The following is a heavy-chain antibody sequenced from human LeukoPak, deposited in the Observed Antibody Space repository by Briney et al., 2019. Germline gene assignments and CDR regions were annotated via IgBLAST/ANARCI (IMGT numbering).Heavy chain of an antibody. J-gene: IGHJ6*03. Sequence: GGSLRLSCAVSGFTFSVYGMSWVRQAPGKGLEWVSAITGSGGRTYYADSEKGRFTISRDNSKNTLYLQINSLRAEDTAVYYCARDENYYGSGGTDNYYYYYYMDVWGKGTTVTVSS. CDR1: GFTFSVYG. CDR2: ITGSGGRT. V-gene: IGHV3-23*01. CDR3: ARDENYYGSGGTDNYYYYYYMDV. D-gene: IGHD3-10*01.